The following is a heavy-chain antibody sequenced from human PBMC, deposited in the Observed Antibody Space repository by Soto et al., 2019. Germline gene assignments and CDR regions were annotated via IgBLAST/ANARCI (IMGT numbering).Heavy chain of an antibody. J-gene: IGHJ3*02. CDR3: ESDTYGSEGLDAVDI. Sequence: QVQLVQSGAEVKKPGASVKVSCKASGYTFTSYGISWVRQAPGQGREWMGWISAYNGNTNYAQKLQGRVSMNTDTSTSTAYMELRSLRSEYTAVYDVESDTYGSEGLDAVDIWGQGTMVTVSS. CDR2: ISAYNGNT. CDR1: GYTFTSYG. D-gene: IGHD3-10*01. V-gene: IGHV1-18*01.